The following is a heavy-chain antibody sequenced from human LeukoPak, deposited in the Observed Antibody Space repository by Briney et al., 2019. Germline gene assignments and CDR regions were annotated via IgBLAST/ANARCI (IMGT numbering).Heavy chain of an antibody. CDR1: GFTFSGHW. CDR3: ARDLSRYSYGDY. Sequence: GGSLRLSCAVSGFTFSGHWMFWVRQAPGKGLVWVSSTNSDGSSTGYTDSVKGRFTVSRDNAKNTLYLQMNSLRAEDTAVYYCARDLSRYSYGDYWGQGTLVTVSS. V-gene: IGHV3-74*01. D-gene: IGHD5-18*01. CDR2: TNSDGSST. J-gene: IGHJ4*02.